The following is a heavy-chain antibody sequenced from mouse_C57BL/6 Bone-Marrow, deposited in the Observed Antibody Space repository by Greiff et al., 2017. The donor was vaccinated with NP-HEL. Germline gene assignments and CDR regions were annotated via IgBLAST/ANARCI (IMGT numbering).Heavy chain of an antibody. CDR1: GYSITSGYY. CDR3: ATYGSSLSYYAMDY. J-gene: IGHJ4*01. CDR2: ISYDGSN. Sequence: EVKVEESGPGLVKPSQSLSLTCSVTGYSITSGYYWNWIRQFPGNKLEWMGYISYDGSNNYNPSLKNRISITRDTSKNQFFLKLNSVTTEDTATYYCATYGSSLSYYAMDYWGQGTSVTVSS. V-gene: IGHV3-6*01. D-gene: IGHD1-1*01.